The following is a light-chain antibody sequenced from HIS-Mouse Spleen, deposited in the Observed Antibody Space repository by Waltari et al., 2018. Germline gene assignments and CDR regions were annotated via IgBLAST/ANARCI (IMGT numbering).Light chain of an antibody. CDR3: CSYAGSRV. J-gene: IGLJ3*02. Sequence: QSALTQPASVSGSPGQSITISCTGTSSDVGSYNLVSWYQQHPGKAPKLMIYEGSKWPSGVSNRFSGSKSGHTASLTISGLQAEDEADYYCCSYAGSRVFGGGTKLTVL. CDR2: EGS. V-gene: IGLV2-23*01. CDR1: SSDVGSYNL.